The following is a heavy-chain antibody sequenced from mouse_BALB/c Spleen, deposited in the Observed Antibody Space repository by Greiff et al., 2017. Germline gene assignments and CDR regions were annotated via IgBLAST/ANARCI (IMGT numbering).Heavy chain of an antibody. CDR2: IYPGNSDT. CDR1: GYSFTSYW. J-gene: IGHJ4*01. D-gene: IGHD1-2*01. Sequence: EVQLHQSGTVLARPGASVKMSCKASGYSFTSYWMYWVKQRPGQGIEWIGAIYPGNSDTSYNQKFKGKAKLTAVTSASTAYMELSSLTNEDSAVYYCTGMITTATAYAMDYWGQGTSVTVSS. V-gene: IGHV1-5*01. CDR3: TGMITTATAYAMDY.